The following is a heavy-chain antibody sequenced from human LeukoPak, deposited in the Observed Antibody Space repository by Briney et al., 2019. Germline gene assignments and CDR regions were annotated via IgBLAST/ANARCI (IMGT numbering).Heavy chain of an antibody. CDR1: GYTLTELS. J-gene: IGHJ4*02. D-gene: IGHD3-22*01. V-gene: IGHV1-24*01. Sequence: ASVKVSCKVSGYTLTELSMHWVRQAPGKGLEWMGGFDPEDGETIYAQKFQGRVTMTRDTSISTAYMELSRLRSDDTAVYYCAREDDSSGYWGQGTLVTVSS. CDR2: FDPEDGET. CDR3: AREDDSSGY.